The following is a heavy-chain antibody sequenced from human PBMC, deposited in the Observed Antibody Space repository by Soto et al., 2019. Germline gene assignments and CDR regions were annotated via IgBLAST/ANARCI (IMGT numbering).Heavy chain of an antibody. Sequence: QVHLQQWGAGLLKPSETLSLTCAVDGGSFSGYYWSWIRQPPGKGLEWIGEINNGGSSNYNPSLKCRGSMSVGTSNNQFSLKLTSVNAADTAVYYCARGRGDGYNQNWYFDLWGRGTLVTVSS. V-gene: IGHV4-34*01. J-gene: IGHJ2*01. D-gene: IGHD3-10*01. CDR2: INNGGSS. CDR3: ARGRGDGYNQNWYFDL. CDR1: GGSFSGYY.